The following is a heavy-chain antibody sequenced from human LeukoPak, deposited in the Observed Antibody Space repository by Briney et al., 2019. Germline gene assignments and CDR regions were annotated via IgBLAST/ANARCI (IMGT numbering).Heavy chain of an antibody. CDR1: GGSISSYY. J-gene: IGHJ3*02. Sequence: SETLSLTCTVSGGSISSYYWSWIRQPPGKGLEWIGHIYYSGSTNYNPSLKSRVTISVDTSKKQFSLKLSSVTAADTAVYYCARDKRAIFGVAYDAFDIWGQGTMVTVSS. CDR3: ARDKRAIFGVAYDAFDI. CDR2: IYYSGST. D-gene: IGHD3-3*01. V-gene: IGHV4-59*12.